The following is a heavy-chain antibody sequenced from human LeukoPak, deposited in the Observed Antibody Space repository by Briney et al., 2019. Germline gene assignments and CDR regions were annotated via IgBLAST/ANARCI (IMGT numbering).Heavy chain of an antibody. V-gene: IGHV1-2*06. CDR2: INPNSGGT. CDR1: GYTFTGYY. CDR3: ARVYQLQSSVDY. J-gene: IGHJ4*02. Sequence: ASVKVSCKASGYTFTGYYMHWARQAPGQGLEWMGRINPNSGGTNYAQKFQGRVTMTRDTCISTAYMELSRLRSDDTAVYYCARVYQLQSSVDYWGQGTLVTVSS. D-gene: IGHD2-2*01.